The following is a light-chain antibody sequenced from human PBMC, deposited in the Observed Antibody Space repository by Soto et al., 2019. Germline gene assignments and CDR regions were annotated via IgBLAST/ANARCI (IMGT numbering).Light chain of an antibody. V-gene: IGKV1-39*01. J-gene: IGKJ1*01. CDR1: QSINSY. CDR3: HQTYSAPWT. Sequence: DIQLTQSPSSLSASVGDRVTITCRASQSINSYLNWYQQKPGKAPKLLIYAASSLPGGAPSRFTGSGSGTDFTLTIVSLQPEDFAAYSCHQTYSAPWTFGQGTKVEIK. CDR2: AAS.